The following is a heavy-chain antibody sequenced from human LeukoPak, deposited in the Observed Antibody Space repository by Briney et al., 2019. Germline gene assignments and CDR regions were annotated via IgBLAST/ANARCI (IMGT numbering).Heavy chain of an antibody. CDR3: ARHGFGYYDSSGYYYLGYFDY. Sequence: SETLSLTCTVSGGSISSYYWSWIRQPPGKGLEWIGYIYYSGSTNYNPSLKSRVTISVDTSKNQFSLKLSSVTAADTAVYYCARHGFGYYDSSGYYYLGYFDYWGQGTLVTVSS. J-gene: IGHJ4*02. CDR2: IYYSGST. V-gene: IGHV4-59*08. CDR1: GGSISSYY. D-gene: IGHD3-22*01.